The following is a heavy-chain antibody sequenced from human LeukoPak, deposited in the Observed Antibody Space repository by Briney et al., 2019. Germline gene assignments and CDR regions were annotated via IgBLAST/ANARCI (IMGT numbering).Heavy chain of an antibody. Sequence: SETLSLTCTVSGASVTSYYWSWIRQPAGKRLEWLGRVDIRGRTNYNPSLKSRVSISLDTSQNHFSLKLTSVTAADTAVYFCAGASGLTETTFDFGVWGQGALVTVSS. CDR2: VDIRGRT. CDR1: GASVTSYY. J-gene: IGHJ4*02. D-gene: IGHD4-17*01. CDR3: AGASGLTETTFDFGV. V-gene: IGHV4-4*07.